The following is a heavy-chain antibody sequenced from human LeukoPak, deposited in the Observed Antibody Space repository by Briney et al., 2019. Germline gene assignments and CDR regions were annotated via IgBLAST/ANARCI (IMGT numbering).Heavy chain of an antibody. CDR2: ISAQHGQT. V-gene: IGHV1-18*01. CDR3: AGSLGYCTSNVCYLKY. Sequence: ASVKVSCKTSGYSEDFYGITWVRQVAGQGLEWMGWISAQHGQTEYAPNSQDRVTMATDTYTNTAYMELRSLRSDDTAVYYCAGSLGYCTSNVCYLKYWGQGTLVTVSS. D-gene: IGHD2-8*01. J-gene: IGHJ4*02. CDR1: GYSEDFYG.